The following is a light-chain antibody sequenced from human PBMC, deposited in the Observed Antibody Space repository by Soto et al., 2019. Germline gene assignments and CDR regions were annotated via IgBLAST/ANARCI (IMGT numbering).Light chain of an antibody. V-gene: IGKV1-5*01. J-gene: IGKJ4*01. CDR3: QQYKSFPLT. Sequence: DIQRTQSPSTLSASVGDRVTITCRASQSTSGWLAWYQQKPGKAPELLIYDVSSLESGVPSRFSGSGSGTEFTLTISSLQPDDFATYYCQQYKSFPLTFGGGTKVEIK. CDR2: DVS. CDR1: QSTSGW.